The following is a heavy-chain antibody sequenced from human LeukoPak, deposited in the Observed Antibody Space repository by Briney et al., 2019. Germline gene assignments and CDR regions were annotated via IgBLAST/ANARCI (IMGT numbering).Heavy chain of an antibody. D-gene: IGHD3-9*01. J-gene: IGHJ3*02. CDR3: AISLTGPWASWGI. CDR2: INHSGST. Sequence: SETLSLTCAVYGGSFSGYYWSWIRQPPGKGLEWIGEINHSGSTNYNPSLKSRVTISVDTSKNQFSLKLSSVTAADTAVYYCAISLTGPWASWGIWGQGTMVTVSS. CDR1: GGSFSGYY. V-gene: IGHV4-34*01.